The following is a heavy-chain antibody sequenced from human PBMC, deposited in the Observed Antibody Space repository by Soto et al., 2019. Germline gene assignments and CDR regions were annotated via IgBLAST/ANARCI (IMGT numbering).Heavy chain of an antibody. CDR3: AKDIMAGEDRPRFFES. CDR2: ISWNSVSI. Sequence: EVQLVESGGGLVQPGRPLRLSCAASGFIFDDFAMHWVRQAPGKGLEWVSGISWNSVSIDYADSVMGRFTVSRDNDKNSLYLQMNSLRAEDTALYYCAKDIMAGEDRPRFFESWGQGTLVSVS. V-gene: IGHV3-9*01. CDR1: GFIFDDFA. J-gene: IGHJ4*02. D-gene: IGHD5-12*01.